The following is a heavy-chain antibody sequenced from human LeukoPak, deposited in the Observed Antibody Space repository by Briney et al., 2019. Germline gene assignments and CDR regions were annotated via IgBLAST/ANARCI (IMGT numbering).Heavy chain of an antibody. CDR2: ISGSGGST. CDR3: AKDPDYYDSSGYYYGTLFDY. J-gene: IGHJ4*02. D-gene: IGHD3-22*01. Sequence: GGSLRLSCAASGFTFSSYAMSWVRPAPGEGLEWVSAISGSGGSTYYADSVKGRFTISRDNSKNTLYLQMNSLRAEDTAVYYCAKDPDYYDSSGYYYGTLFDYWGQGTLVTVSS. CDR1: GFTFSSYA. V-gene: IGHV3-23*01.